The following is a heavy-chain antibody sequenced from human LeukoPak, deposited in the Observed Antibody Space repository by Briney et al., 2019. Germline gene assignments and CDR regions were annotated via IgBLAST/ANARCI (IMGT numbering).Heavy chain of an antibody. CDR3: AKGDTGVIRRYYLDS. CDR2: TDTSGVIT. Sequence: GGSLRLSCAASGFPFSNYGMNWVRQAPGKGLEWVSVTDTSGVITYYTDSVKGRFTISRDNSKNTLNLQMDSLRVEDTAVYYCAKGDTGVIRRYYLDSWGQGTLVTVSS. J-gene: IGHJ4*02. V-gene: IGHV3-23*05. D-gene: IGHD5-18*01. CDR1: GFPFSNYG.